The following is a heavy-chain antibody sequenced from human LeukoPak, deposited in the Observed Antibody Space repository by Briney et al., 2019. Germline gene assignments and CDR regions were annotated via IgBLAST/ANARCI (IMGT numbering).Heavy chain of an antibody. J-gene: IGHJ4*02. CDR3: ARERAPYYFDL. D-gene: IGHD2-21*01. Sequence: AGGSLRLSCTASGFIFSNYGMHWVRQAPGEGLEWVAVIWYDGSKTYYEDSVKGRFTISRVQSKNTLYLQMNSLRAEDTAVYYCARERAPYYFDLWGQGSLVTVS. CDR2: IWYDGSKT. CDR1: GFIFSNYG. V-gene: IGHV3-33*01.